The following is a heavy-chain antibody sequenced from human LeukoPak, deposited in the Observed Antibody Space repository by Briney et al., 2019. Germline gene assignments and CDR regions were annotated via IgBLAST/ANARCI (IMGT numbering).Heavy chain of an antibody. CDR1: GGSISSGGYY. CDR3: ARHVWLQPFDY. V-gene: IGHV4-61*08. Sequence: SETLSLTCTVSGGSISSGGYYWSWIRQHPGKGLEWIGYIYYSGSTNYNPSLKSRVTISVDTSKNQFSLKLGSVTAADTAVYYCARHVWLQPFDYWGQGTLVTVSS. D-gene: IGHD3-9*01. J-gene: IGHJ4*02. CDR2: IYYSGST.